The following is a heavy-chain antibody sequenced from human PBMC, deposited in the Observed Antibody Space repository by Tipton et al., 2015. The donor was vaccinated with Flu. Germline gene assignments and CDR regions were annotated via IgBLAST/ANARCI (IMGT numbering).Heavy chain of an antibody. J-gene: IGHJ5*02. CDR2: ISYDGSNK. V-gene: IGHV3-30-3*01. D-gene: IGHD3-10*01. Sequence: CAASGFTFSSYAMHWVRQAPGKGLEWVAVISYDGSNKYYADSVKGRFTISRDNSKNTLYLQMNSLRAEDTAVYYCARVSSYGSGSYYNVMHWFDPWGQGTLVTVSS. CDR1: GFTFSSYA. CDR3: ARVSSYGSGSYYNVMHWFDP.